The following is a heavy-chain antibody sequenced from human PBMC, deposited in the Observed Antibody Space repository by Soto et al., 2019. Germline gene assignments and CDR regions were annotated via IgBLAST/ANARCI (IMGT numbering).Heavy chain of an antibody. D-gene: IGHD2-15*01. CDR3: ARWGYCSGGSCYLVGGMDV. Sequence: ASVKVSCKASGYSFSDHYIHWVRQAPGQGLEWMGWINPHNGATSLAQKFKYRVIMTSDTSISTVYMELTSLRSDDTAVYYCARWGYCSGGSCYLVGGMDVWGQGTTVTVSS. V-gene: IGHV1-2*02. J-gene: IGHJ6*02. CDR1: GYSFSDHY. CDR2: INPHNGAT.